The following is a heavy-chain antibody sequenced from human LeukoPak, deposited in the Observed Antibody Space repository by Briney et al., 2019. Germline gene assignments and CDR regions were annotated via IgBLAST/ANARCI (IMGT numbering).Heavy chain of an antibody. CDR3: ARTVVTLDWYFDL. D-gene: IGHD4-23*01. CDR2: FYTSGTT. Sequence: SETLSLTCSVSGGSISSYSWNWIPQPAGKGLEWIGRFYTSGTTNYNPSLKSRVTMSIDTPKNQVSLKMRSVTAADTAVYYCARTVVTLDWYFDLWGRGTLVSVSS. CDR1: GGSISSYS. V-gene: IGHV4-4*07. J-gene: IGHJ2*01.